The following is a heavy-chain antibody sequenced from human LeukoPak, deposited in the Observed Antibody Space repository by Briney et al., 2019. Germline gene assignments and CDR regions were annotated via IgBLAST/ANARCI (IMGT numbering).Heavy chain of an antibody. Sequence: GGSLRLSCAASGFTFSSYAMSWVRQAPGKGLEWVSAISGSGGSTYYADSVKGRFTISRDNSKNTLYLQMNSLRAEDTAVYYCCISPSFGSSWYQFNYWGQGALVIVSS. CDR2: ISGSGGST. CDR1: GFTFSSYA. J-gene: IGHJ4*02. CDR3: CISPSFGSSWYQFNY. D-gene: IGHD6-13*01. V-gene: IGHV3-23*01.